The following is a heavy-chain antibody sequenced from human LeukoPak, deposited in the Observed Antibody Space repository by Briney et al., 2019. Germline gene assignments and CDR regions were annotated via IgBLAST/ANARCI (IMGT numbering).Heavy chain of an antibody. V-gene: IGHV4-39*01. J-gene: IGHJ3*02. Sequence: SSETLSLTCTVSGGSISSSSYYWGWIRQPPGKGLEWIGGIYYCENIYYNPSLKSRATISVDTSKNQFSLKLSSVTAADTAVYYCARHTAPYYYDSSKAFDIWGQGTMVTVSS. CDR2: IYYCENI. D-gene: IGHD3-22*01. CDR1: GGSISSSSYY. CDR3: ARHTAPYYYDSSKAFDI.